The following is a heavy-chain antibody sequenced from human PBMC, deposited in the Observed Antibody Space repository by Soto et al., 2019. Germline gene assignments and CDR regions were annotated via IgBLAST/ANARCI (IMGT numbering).Heavy chain of an antibody. J-gene: IGHJ6*02. CDR1: GYTFTRYG. V-gene: IGHV1-18*01. CDR3: AREGDVPYYYYGMDV. CDR2: ISGYDGRT. D-gene: IGHD2-21*02. Sequence: QVHLVQSGAEVKKPGASVKVSCKTSGYTFTRYGISWVRQAPGQGLEWMGWISGYDGRTNFAQKVQASGTMTTDTSTSTVYMELRSLSSDDTAVYYCAREGDVPYYYYGMDVWGQGTTVTVSS.